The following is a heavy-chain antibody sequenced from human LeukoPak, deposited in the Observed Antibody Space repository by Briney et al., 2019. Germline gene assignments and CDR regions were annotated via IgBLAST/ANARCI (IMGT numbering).Heavy chain of an antibody. CDR1: GFTCSSYS. J-gene: IGHJ4*02. Sequence: GGSLRLSCAASGFTCSSYSMNWVRQAPGKGLEWVSSISTTSDYIYYADSLKGRLTISRDNAKNSLYLQMNSLRAEDTAVYYCARGGIYSQGFDYWGQGTLVTVSS. D-gene: IGHD6-13*01. CDR2: ISTTSDYI. CDR3: ARGGIYSQGFDY. V-gene: IGHV3-21*01.